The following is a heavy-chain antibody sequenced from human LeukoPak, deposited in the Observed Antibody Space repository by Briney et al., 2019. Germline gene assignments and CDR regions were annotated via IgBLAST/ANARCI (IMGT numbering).Heavy chain of an antibody. CDR3: AREGSYGSGSYYNLWFDP. V-gene: IGHV4-34*01. CDR1: GGSFSGYY. Sequence: PSETLSLTCAVYGGSFSGYYWSWIRQPPGKGLGWIGEINHSGSTNYNPSLKSRVTISVNTSKNQFSLKLSSVTAADTAVYYCAREGSYGSGSYYNLWFDPWGQGTLVTVSS. CDR2: INHSGST. J-gene: IGHJ5*02. D-gene: IGHD3-10*01.